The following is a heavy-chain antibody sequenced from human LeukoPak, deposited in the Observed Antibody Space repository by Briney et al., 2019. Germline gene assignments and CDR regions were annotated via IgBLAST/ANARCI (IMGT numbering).Heavy chain of an antibody. J-gene: IGHJ6*02. CDR3: ARDRYSSGWYYYYYYGMDV. V-gene: IGHV1-18*01. Sequence: ASVKVSCKASGYTFTSYGISWVRQAPGQGLEWMGWISAYNGNTNYAQKLQGRVTMTTDTSTSTAYMELRSLRSDDTAVYYRARDRYSSGWYYYYYYGMDVWGQGTTVTVSS. D-gene: IGHD6-19*01. CDR1: GYTFTSYG. CDR2: ISAYNGNT.